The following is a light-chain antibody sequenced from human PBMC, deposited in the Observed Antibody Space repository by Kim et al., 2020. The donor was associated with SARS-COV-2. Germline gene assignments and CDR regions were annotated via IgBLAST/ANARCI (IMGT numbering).Light chain of an antibody. J-gene: IGLJ2*01. CDR3: TSYTGAETVV. Sequence: QSALTQPASVSGSPGQSITISCTGTSSLVGDYNYVSWYQQHPDKAPKLIIYDVSDRPSGVSTHFSGSKSGNTASLTISGLQAADEADNYCTSYTGAETVVFGGGNKLTVL. CDR1: SSLVGDYNY. CDR2: DVS. V-gene: IGLV2-14*03.